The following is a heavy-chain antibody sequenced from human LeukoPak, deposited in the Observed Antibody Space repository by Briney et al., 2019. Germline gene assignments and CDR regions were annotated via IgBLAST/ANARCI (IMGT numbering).Heavy chain of an antibody. CDR3: ARVGPTVTDFDY. CDR2: ISSSSSYI. CDR1: GFTFSSYS. Sequence: PGGSLRLSCAASGFTFSSYSMNWVRQAPGKGLEWVSSISSSSSYIYYADSVKGRFTISRDNAKNSLYLQMNSLRAEDTAVYYCARVGPTVTDFDYWGQGTLVTVSS. D-gene: IGHD4-11*01. V-gene: IGHV3-21*01. J-gene: IGHJ4*02.